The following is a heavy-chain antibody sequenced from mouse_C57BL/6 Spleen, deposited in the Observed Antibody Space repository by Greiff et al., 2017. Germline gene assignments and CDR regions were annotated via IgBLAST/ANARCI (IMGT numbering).Heavy chain of an antibody. D-gene: IGHD2-1*01. CDR3: ARSYGKGYCDY. Sequence: EVQLQQSGPELVKPGASVKMSCKASGYTFTDYNMHWVKQSHGKSLEWIGYLNPNNGGTSYNQKFKGKATLTVNKSSSTAYMELRSLTSEYSAVYYCARSYGKGYCDYWGQGTALTVSS. J-gene: IGHJ2*01. CDR1: GYTFTDYN. V-gene: IGHV1-22*01. CDR2: LNPNNGGT.